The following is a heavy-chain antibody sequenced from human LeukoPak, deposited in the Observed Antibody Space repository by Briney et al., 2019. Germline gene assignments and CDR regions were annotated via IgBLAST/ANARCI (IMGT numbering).Heavy chain of an antibody. V-gene: IGHV4-39*07. CDR1: GGSISLSYYY. Sequence: HPSETLSLTCSVSGGSISLSYYYWGWIRQPPGKALEWIGSVYYSGTTSYNPSLKSRVTISVDMSKNHFSLRLSSVTAADTAMYYCARGTLYSGWSYYFDYWGQGSQVTVSS. CDR3: ARGTLYSGWSYYFDY. CDR2: VYYSGTT. J-gene: IGHJ4*02. D-gene: IGHD6-19*01.